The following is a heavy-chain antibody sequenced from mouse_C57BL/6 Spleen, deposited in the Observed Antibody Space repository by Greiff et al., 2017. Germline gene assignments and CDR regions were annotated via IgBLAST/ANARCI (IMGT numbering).Heavy chain of an antibody. J-gene: IGHJ2*01. CDR1: GYSITSGYY. D-gene: IGHD2-3*01. CDR3: ARARWLLPFDY. V-gene: IGHV3-6*01. Sequence: VQLKQSGPGLVKPSQSLSLTCSVTGYSITSGYYWNWIRQFPGNKLEWMGYISYDGSNNYNPSLKNRISITRDTSKNQFFLKLNSVTTEDTATYYCARARWLLPFDYWGQGTTLTVSS. CDR2: ISYDGSN.